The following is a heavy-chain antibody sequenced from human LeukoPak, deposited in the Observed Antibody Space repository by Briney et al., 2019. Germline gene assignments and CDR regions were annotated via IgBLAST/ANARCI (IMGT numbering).Heavy chain of an antibody. V-gene: IGHV3-53*01. Sequence: PGGSLRLSCAASGFTGSSSYMSWVRQAPGKGLEWVSVIYSGGSTYYADSVKGRFTFSRDNSKNTLYLQMNSLRAEGTAVYYCARAPALDYWGQGTLVTVSS. CDR1: GFTGSSSY. J-gene: IGHJ4*02. CDR2: IYSGGST. CDR3: ARAPALDY. D-gene: IGHD2-2*01.